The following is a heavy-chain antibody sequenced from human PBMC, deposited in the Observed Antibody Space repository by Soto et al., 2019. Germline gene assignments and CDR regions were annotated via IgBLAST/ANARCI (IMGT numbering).Heavy chain of an antibody. Sequence: QVHLQESGPGLLKPSQTLSLTCDVSGDFIGSGDYYWTWIRQPPGKGLEYIGYIYKTGKTYSNPSLKSRPLISLDTSKSQFFLRLTSATASDTAMYYCARSLSSSSGYFDPWGQGTLVTVSS. CDR1: GDFIGSGDYY. CDR3: ARSLSSSSGYFDP. J-gene: IGHJ5*02. V-gene: IGHV4-30-4*01. CDR2: IYKTGKT. D-gene: IGHD6-6*01.